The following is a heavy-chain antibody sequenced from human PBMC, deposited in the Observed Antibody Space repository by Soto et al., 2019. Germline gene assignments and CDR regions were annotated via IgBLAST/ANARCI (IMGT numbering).Heavy chain of an antibody. CDR1: FGPMRGYY. J-gene: IGHJ6*02. V-gene: IGHV4-59*01. CDR2: IFYNGGA. CDR3: ARDGDHDYFYGMDI. Sequence: LQESVPGLVKASETLSLSCSVSFGPMRGYYWSWIRQPPGKGLEWIANIFYNGGANYNPSLRSRVTISVDKSKNSFSLRLTSVTPADTAVDYCARDGDHDYFYGMDIWGQGTTVTVS. D-gene: IGHD7-27*01.